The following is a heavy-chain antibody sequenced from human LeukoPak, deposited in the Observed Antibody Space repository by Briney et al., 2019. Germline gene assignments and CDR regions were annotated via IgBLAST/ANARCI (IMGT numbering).Heavy chain of an antibody. CDR2: IYYSGST. J-gene: IGHJ4*02. V-gene: IGHV4-39*01. CDR1: GGSISSSSYY. D-gene: IGHD5-12*01. Sequence: PSETLSLTCTVSGGSISSSSYYWGWIRQPPGKGLEWIGSIYYSGSTYYNPSLKSRVTISVDTSKNQFSLKLSSVTAADTAVYYCARQSGYDIEPTNFDYWGQGTLVTVSS. CDR3: ARQSGYDIEPTNFDY.